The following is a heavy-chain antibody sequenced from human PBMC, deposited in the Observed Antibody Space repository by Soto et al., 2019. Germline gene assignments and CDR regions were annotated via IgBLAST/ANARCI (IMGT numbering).Heavy chain of an antibody. Sequence: ASVKVSCKASGYTFTSYGISWVRQAPGQGLEWMGWISAYNGNTNYAQKLQGRVTMTTDTSTSTAYMELRSLRSDDTAVYYCATINVDIVATMGFDYWGQGTLVTVS. D-gene: IGHD5-12*01. CDR1: GYTFTSYG. V-gene: IGHV1-18*01. J-gene: IGHJ4*02. CDR2: ISAYNGNT. CDR3: ATINVDIVATMGFDY.